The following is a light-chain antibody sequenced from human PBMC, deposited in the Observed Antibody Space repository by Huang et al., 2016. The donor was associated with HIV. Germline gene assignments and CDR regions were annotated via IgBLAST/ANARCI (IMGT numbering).Light chain of an antibody. Sequence: DIQLTQSPSSVSASLGDRVTITCRASQDISSWLAWYQQKPGKAPKLLIYAASSLQAGAPSRFSGSGSGTDYTLTISSLQPDDFATYYCQQADSFPPTFGPGTKVDVK. CDR1: QDISSW. J-gene: IGKJ3*01. CDR2: AAS. CDR3: QQADSFPPT. V-gene: IGKV1-12*01.